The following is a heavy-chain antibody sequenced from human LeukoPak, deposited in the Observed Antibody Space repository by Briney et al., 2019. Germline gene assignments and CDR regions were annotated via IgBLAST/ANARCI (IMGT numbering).Heavy chain of an antibody. J-gene: IGHJ4*02. V-gene: IGHV3-21*01. D-gene: IGHD6-19*01. Sequence: PGGSLRLSCAASGFTFSSYSMNWVRQAPGRGLEWVSSISSSSSYIYYADSVKGRFTISRDNAKNSLYLQMDSLRAEDTAVYYCAREVAGDFDYWGQGTLVTVSS. CDR1: GFTFSSYS. CDR3: AREVAGDFDY. CDR2: ISSSSSYI.